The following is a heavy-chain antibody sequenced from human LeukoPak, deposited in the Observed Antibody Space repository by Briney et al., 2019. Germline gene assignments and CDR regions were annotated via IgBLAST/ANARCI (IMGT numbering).Heavy chain of an antibody. Sequence: ASVKVSCKASGYTFTGYYLHWVRQAPGQGLEWMGWIHPNSGGTKFAQKFQGRVTMTWDTSISTAYMELSSLRSEDTAVYYCARGVHYYGSGSNFDYWGQGTLVTVSS. CDR2: IHPNSGGT. V-gene: IGHV1-2*02. CDR1: GYTFTGYY. CDR3: ARGVHYYGSGSNFDY. D-gene: IGHD3-10*01. J-gene: IGHJ4*02.